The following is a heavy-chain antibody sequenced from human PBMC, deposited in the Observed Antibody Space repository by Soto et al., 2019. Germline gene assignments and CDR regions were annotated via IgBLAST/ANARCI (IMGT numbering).Heavy chain of an antibody. CDR2: ISGSGGST. V-gene: IGHV3-23*01. CDR1: GFTFSSYA. Sequence: GGSLRLSCAASGFTFSSYAMSWVRQAPGKGLEWVSAISGSGGSTYYADSVKGRFTISRDNSKNTLYLQMNSLRAEDTAVYYCAKDPHTYYDFWSGYFSTWFDPWGQGTLVTVSS. CDR3: AKDPHTYYDFWSGYFSTWFDP. D-gene: IGHD3-3*01. J-gene: IGHJ5*02.